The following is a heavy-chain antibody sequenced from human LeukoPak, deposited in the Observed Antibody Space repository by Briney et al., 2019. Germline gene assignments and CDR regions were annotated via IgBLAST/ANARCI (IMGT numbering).Heavy chain of an antibody. D-gene: IGHD3-22*01. CDR1: GFTFSSYW. Sequence: GGSLRLSCAASGFTFSSYWMSWVRQAPGKGLEWVANIKQDGSEKYYVDSVKGRFTISRDNAKNSLYLQMNSLRAEDTAVYYCAREIIGYYDSSGQAGLWGQGTLVTVSS. CDR3: AREIIGYYDSSGQAGL. J-gene: IGHJ4*02. V-gene: IGHV3-7*01. CDR2: IKQDGSEK.